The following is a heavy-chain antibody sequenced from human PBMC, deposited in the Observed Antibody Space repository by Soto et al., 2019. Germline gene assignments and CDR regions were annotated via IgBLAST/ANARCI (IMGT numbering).Heavy chain of an antibody. V-gene: IGHV3-23*01. Sequence: GGSLRLSCAASGFTFSSYPMSWVRQAPGKGLEWVSTISGSGGSAYYADSVKGRFTISRDNSKNTLYLQMNSLRAEDTAVYYCAKGGCSSTSCYAAGGLDVWGKGTTVTVSS. CDR3: AKGGCSSTSCYAAGGLDV. CDR1: GFTFSSYP. J-gene: IGHJ6*04. CDR2: ISGSGGSA. D-gene: IGHD2-2*01.